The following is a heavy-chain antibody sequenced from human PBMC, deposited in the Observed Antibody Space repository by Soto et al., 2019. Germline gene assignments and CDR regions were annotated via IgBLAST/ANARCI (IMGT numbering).Heavy chain of an antibody. D-gene: IGHD2-2*01. CDR1: GDSINNYY. V-gene: IGHV4-59*01. CDR3: ARSQYFYYGMNV. CDR2: IYSSGVT. Sequence: SETLSLTCTVSGDSINNYYWSWVRQPPGKGLEWIGYIYSSGVTKYNSSLKSRLTISIDTSKSQFSLRLDSVTAADTAVYYCARSQYFYYGMNVWGQGTPVTVSS. J-gene: IGHJ6*02.